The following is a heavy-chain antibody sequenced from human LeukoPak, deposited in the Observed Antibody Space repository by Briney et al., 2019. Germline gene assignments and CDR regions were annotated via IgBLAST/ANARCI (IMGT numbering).Heavy chain of an antibody. CDR2: KNHSGST. Sequence: KPSETLSLTCAVYGGSFSGYYWSWIRQPPGKGLEWIGEKNHSGSTNYNPSLKSRVTISVDTSKNQFSLKLSSVTAADTAVYYCAKLGERSSWYYYYYYGMDVWGQGTTVTVSS. CDR3: AKLGERSSWYYYYYYGMDV. D-gene: IGHD6-13*01. V-gene: IGHV4-34*01. CDR1: GGSFSGYY. J-gene: IGHJ6*02.